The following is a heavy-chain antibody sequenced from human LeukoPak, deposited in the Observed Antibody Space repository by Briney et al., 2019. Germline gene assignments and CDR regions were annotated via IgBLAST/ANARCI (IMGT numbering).Heavy chain of an antibody. D-gene: IGHD2-2*01. J-gene: IGHJ4*02. CDR1: GYSFTSYG. V-gene: IGHV1-18*01. CDR2: ISAYNGNT. CDR3: ASSAGGCSSTSCYYGY. Sequence: ASVKVSCKASGYSFTSYGISWVRQAPGQGLEWMGWISAYNGNTNYAQKLQGRVTMTTDTSTSTAYMELRSLRSDDTAVYYCASSAGGCSSTSCYYGYWGQGTLVTVSS.